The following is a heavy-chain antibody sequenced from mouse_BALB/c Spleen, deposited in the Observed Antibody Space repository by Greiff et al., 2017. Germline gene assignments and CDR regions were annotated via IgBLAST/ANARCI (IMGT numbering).Heavy chain of an antibody. Sequence: VQLQQSAAELARPGASVKMSCKASGYTFTSYTMHWVKQRPGQGLEWIGYINPSSGYTEYTQKFKDKTTLTADKSSNTAYMQLSSLTSEDSAFFYCARERDGNYLWFAYWGQGTLGTVSA. CDR3: ARERDGNYLWFAY. D-gene: IGHD2-1*01. CDR2: INPSSGYT. V-gene: IGHV1-4*02. CDR1: GYTFTSYT. J-gene: IGHJ3*01.